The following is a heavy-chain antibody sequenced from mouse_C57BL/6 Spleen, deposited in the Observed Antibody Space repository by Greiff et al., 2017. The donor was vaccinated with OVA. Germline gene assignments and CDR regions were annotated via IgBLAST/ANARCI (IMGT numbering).Heavy chain of an antibody. D-gene: IGHD1-1*01. Sequence: QVQLQQSGAGLVKPGASVKLSCKASGYAFSSYWLTWVKQRPGRGLVWFGQFFPGDGVPNYNGKFKGQATLTAAKSSSTDYMQLSSLTSEDSAVYSCARSPNYGSSYGYFDVWGTGTTVTVSS. V-gene: IGHV1-80*01. J-gene: IGHJ1*03. CDR1: GYAFSSYW. CDR2: FFPGDGVP. CDR3: ARSPNYGSSYGYFDV.